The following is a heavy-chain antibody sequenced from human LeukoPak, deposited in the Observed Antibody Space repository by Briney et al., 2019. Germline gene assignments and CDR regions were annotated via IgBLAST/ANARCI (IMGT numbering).Heavy chain of an antibody. CDR2: ISYSGTT. CDR1: GGSISTSSYC. J-gene: IGHJ4*02. D-gene: IGHD6-25*01. Sequence: SETLSLTCTVSGGSISTSSYCWGWIRQPPGKGLEWIESISYSGTTYYNPSLKSRVTISVDTSNNQFSLRLSSVTAADTAVYFCARHPSSAWHADYWGQGNLVTVSS. V-gene: IGHV4-39*01. CDR3: ARHPSSAWHADY.